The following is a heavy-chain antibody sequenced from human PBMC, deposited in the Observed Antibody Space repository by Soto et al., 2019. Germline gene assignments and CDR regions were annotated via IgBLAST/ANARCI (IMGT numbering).Heavy chain of an antibody. J-gene: IGHJ4*02. D-gene: IGHD2-2*01. Sequence: GGSLRLSCAAPGFTFSSYWMTWVRQTPGKGLEWVANIKQDGSDKYYVDSVKGRFTISRDNAKNSLYLQMNSLRAEDTAVYYCTRGGSCPDYWGQGTLVTVSS. V-gene: IGHV3-7*05. CDR2: IKQDGSDK. CDR3: TRGGSCPDY. CDR1: GFTFSSYW.